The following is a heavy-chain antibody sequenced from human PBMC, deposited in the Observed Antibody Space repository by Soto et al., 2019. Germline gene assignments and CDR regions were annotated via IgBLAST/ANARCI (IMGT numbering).Heavy chain of an antibody. J-gene: IGHJ4*02. D-gene: IGHD6-13*01. CDR2: ITWDGSST. CDR3: AKEGGSSWYFDY. Sequence: PGGSLRLSCAASGFTFDDYTMHWVRQAPGKGLEWVSHITWDGSSTYYADSVKGRFTISRDNSKNSLYLQMNSLRSEDTALYYCAKEGGSSWYFDYWGQGTLVTVSS. CDR1: GFTFDDYT. V-gene: IGHV3-43*01.